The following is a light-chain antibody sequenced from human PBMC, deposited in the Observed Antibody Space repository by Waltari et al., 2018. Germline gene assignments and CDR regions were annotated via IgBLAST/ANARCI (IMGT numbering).Light chain of an antibody. J-gene: IGLJ2*01. Sequence: SSELTQDPDVSVALGQTVRITCQGDRLRSYYASWYQQKPGQAPLLVIYGKNNRPSGIPDRFSGSSSGNTASLTITGAQAEDEADYYCNSRDSSGHHVLFGGGTKLTVL. CDR3: NSRDSSGHHVL. CDR1: RLRSYY. V-gene: IGLV3-19*01. CDR2: GKN.